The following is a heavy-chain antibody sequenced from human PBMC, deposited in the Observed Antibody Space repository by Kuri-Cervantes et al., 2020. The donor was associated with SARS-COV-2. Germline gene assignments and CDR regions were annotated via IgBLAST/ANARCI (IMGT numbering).Heavy chain of an antibody. CDR1: GGSISSSSYY. CDR2: IYYSGST. D-gene: IGHD6-13*01. V-gene: IGHV4-39*02. CDR3: ARDLSAGSNWFDP. J-gene: IGHJ5*02. Sequence: SETLSLTCTVSGGSISSSSYYWGWIRQPPGKGLEWIGSIYYSGSTYYNPSLKSRVTISVDTSKNQFSLKLSSVTAADTAVYYCARDLSAGSNWFDPWGQGTLVTVSS.